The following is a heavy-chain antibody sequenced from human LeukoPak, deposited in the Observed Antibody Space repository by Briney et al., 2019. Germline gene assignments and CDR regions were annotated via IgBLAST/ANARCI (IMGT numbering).Heavy chain of an antibody. CDR2: ISYDGSNK. CDR1: GFTFSSYA. Sequence: PGGSLRLSCAASGFTFSSYAMHWVRQAPGKGLEWVAVISYDGSNKYYADSVKGRFTISRDNSKNTPYLQMNSLRAEDTAVYYCARLNYYDSSGPNDYWGQGTLVTVSS. J-gene: IGHJ4*02. D-gene: IGHD3-22*01. V-gene: IGHV3-30-3*01. CDR3: ARLNYYDSSGPNDY.